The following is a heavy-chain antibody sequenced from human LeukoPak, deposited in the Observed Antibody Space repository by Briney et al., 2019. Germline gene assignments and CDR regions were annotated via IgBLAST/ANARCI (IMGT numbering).Heavy chain of an antibody. V-gene: IGHV1-18*01. J-gene: IGHJ4*02. CDR1: GYTFTSYG. CDR3: ARDIHFVVVAAYFDY. Sequence: ASVKVSCKASGYTFTSYGISWVRQAPGQGLEWMGWISAYNGNTNYAQKLQGRVTMTTDTSTSTAYMELRSLRSDDTAVYYCARDIHFVVVAAYFDYWGQGTLVTVSS. CDR2: ISAYNGNT. D-gene: IGHD2-15*01.